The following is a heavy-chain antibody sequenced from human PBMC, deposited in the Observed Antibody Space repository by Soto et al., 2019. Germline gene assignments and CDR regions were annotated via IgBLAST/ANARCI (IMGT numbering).Heavy chain of an antibody. J-gene: IGHJ6*02. D-gene: IGHD2-21*02. CDR3: ARVTGRYYYGMDV. CDR2: IYYSGYT. CDR1: GGSISSSSYY. Sequence: SETLSLTCTVSGGSISSSSYYWGWIRQPPGKGLEWIGSIYYSGYTYYNPSLKSRVTISVDTSKNQFSLKLSSVTAADTAVYYCARVTGRYYYGMDVWGQGTTVTVSS. V-gene: IGHV4-39*01.